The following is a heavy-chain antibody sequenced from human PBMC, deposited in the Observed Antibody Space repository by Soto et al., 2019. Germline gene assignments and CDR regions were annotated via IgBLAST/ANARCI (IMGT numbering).Heavy chain of an antibody. J-gene: IGHJ4*02. CDR2: IGSRGDST. CDR1: GFTFSSFA. D-gene: IGHD6-19*01. CDR3: AKDLIYGYNSGRPIGS. V-gene: IGHV3-23*01. Sequence: EVQLLESGGGLVQPGGSLRLSCAASGFTFSSFAMSWVRQAPGKGLEWVSAIGSRGDSTYYADSVKGRFTISRDNSKNTLYLQMNSLRAEDTAVYYCAKDLIYGYNSGRPIGSWGQGTRVTVSS.